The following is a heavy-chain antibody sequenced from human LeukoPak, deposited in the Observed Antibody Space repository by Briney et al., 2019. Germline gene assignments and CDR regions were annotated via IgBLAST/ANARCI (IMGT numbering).Heavy chain of an antibody. CDR3: AKDRTEYSSSSGVFDY. D-gene: IGHD6-6*01. Sequence: GGSLRLSCASSGFTFSYYAMSWVRQAPGKGLEWVSAISGTGGSTHYADSVKGRFTISRDNSKNTLYLQMNSLRAEDTAVYYCAKDRTEYSSSSGVFDYWGQGALVTVSS. J-gene: IGHJ4*02. CDR1: GFTFSYYA. V-gene: IGHV3-23*01. CDR2: ISGTGGST.